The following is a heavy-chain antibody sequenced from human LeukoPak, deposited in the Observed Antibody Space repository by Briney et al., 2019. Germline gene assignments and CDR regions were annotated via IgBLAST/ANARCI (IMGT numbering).Heavy chain of an antibody. CDR3: AREGGFVLTVHGTSSLGELNSDFHY. CDR1: GFTFSSYG. Sequence: GGSLRLSCAASGFTFSSYGMNWVRQAPGKGLEWVSSISSSSNHIYYTDSVKGRFTITRDNAKNAVNLQMNSLRAEDTAVYYCAREGGFVLTVHGTSSLGELNSDFHYWGQGTLVTVSS. V-gene: IGHV3-21*06. D-gene: IGHD2-8*01. CDR2: ISSSSNHI. J-gene: IGHJ4*02.